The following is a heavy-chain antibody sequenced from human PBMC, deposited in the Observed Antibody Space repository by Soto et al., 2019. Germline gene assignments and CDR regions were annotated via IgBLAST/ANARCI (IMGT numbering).Heavy chain of an antibody. J-gene: IGHJ6*02. V-gene: IGHV3-15*07. CDR2: IKTKIEGETT. CDR1: GFSISSAW. D-gene: IGHD2-15*01. Sequence: QLVESGGGSVRPGGSLRLSCSASGFSISSAWMNWVRQAPGKGLEWVGRIKTKIEGETTHYAAPVNGRFTVSRDDSKNMLYLQMNSLKADDTALYYCTTGSVEGVWGQGTTVTVSS. CDR3: TTGSVEGV.